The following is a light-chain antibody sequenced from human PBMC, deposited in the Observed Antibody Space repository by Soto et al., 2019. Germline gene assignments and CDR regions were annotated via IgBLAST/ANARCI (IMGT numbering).Light chain of an antibody. CDR1: QSVNSN. CDR2: GIS. Sequence: EIVMTQSPATLSVSPGERATLSCRASQSVNSNYLAWYQQKPGQARRLLIYGISKRATDIPDRFSCSGSGTEFTLTISSLQPEDFATYYCQQHGQWPITFGQGTRLEIK. V-gene: IGKV3D-15*01. J-gene: IGKJ5*01. CDR3: QQHGQWPIT.